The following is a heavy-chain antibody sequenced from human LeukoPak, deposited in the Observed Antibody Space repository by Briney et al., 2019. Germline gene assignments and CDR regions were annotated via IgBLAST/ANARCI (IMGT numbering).Heavy chain of an antibody. CDR3: TRQLGYCSSTSCYADKVDY. CDR1: GGSISSSSYY. Sequence: PSETLSLTCTVSGGSISSSSYYWGWIRQPPGKGLEWIGSIYYSGSTYYSPSLKSRVTISVDTSKNQFSLKLSSVTAADTAVYYCTRQLGYCSSTSCYADKVDYWGQGTLVTVSS. V-gene: IGHV4-39*01. J-gene: IGHJ4*02. CDR2: IYYSGST. D-gene: IGHD2-2*01.